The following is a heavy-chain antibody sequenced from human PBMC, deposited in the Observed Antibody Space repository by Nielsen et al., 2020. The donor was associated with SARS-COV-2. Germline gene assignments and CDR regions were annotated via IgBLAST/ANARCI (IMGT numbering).Heavy chain of an antibody. CDR2: IAPRGSYI. J-gene: IGHJ4*02. CDR3: GGLRPNGWTSDF. V-gene: IGHV5-10-1*01. Sequence: GGVLKISCKGSGYIFTDFWIAWVRQMPGEGLEWMGRIAPRGSYIDYSPSFEGHVTMSIDKSQRTAYLQWGGLRASDSAVYYCGGLRPNGWTSDFWGQGTQVTVSS. CDR1: GYIFTDFW. D-gene: IGHD6-19*01.